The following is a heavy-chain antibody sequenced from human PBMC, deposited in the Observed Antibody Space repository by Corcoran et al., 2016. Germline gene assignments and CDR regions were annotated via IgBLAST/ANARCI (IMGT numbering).Heavy chain of an antibody. CDR3: AMGGDSSGYYSGGPFDY. D-gene: IGHD3-22*01. J-gene: IGHJ4*02. CDR2: IYHSGST. V-gene: IGHV4-38-2*02. Sequence: QVQLQESGPGLVKPSETLSLTCTVSGYSISSGYYWGWIRQPPGKGLEWIGSIYHSGSTYYNPSLKSRVTISVDTSKNQFSLKLSSVTAADTAVYYCAMGGDSSGYYSGGPFDYWGQGTLVTVSS. CDR1: GYSISSGYY.